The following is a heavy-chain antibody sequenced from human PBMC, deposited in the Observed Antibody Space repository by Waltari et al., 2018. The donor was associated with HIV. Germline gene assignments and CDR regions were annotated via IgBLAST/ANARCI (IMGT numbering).Heavy chain of an antibody. J-gene: IGHJ6*02. Sequence: QLQLQESGPGLVKPSETLSLTCTVSGGSISSSSYYWGWIRQPPGKGLEWIGSIYYSVSTYDHPSLKSRVTISVDTSKNQFSLKLSSVTAADTAVYYCARDYYGSGSYYNEDYYYGMDVWGQGTTVTVSS. CDR1: GGSISSSSYY. CDR2: IYYSVST. D-gene: IGHD3-10*01. V-gene: IGHV4-39*07. CDR3: ARDYYGSGSYYNEDYYYGMDV.